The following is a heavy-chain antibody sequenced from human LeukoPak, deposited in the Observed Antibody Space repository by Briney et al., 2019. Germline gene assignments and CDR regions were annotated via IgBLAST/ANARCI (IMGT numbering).Heavy chain of an antibody. CDR1: GFTFSNAW. D-gene: IGHD3-10*01. V-gene: IGHV3-15*01. CDR3: TTSPMVRGFY. CDR2: IKSKTDGGTT. Sequence: PGGSLRLSCAASGFTFSNAWMSWVRQAPGKGLEWVGRIKSKTDGGTTDYAAPVKGRFTISRDDSKNTLYMQMNSLNAEDTAVYYCTTSPMVRGFYWGQGTLVTVSS. J-gene: IGHJ4*02.